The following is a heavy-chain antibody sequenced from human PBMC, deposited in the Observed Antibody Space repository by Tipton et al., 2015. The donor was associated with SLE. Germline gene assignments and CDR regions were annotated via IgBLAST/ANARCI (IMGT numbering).Heavy chain of an antibody. CDR3: ARGRLRLIVD. CDR2: FYHSGST. J-gene: IGHJ4*02. Sequence: TLSLTCAVSGYSISSGYCWGWIRQPPGKGLEWIGSFYHSGSTYYNPSLRSRVTISVDTSKNQFSLKLISVTVADTGIYFCARGRLRLIVDWGQGTLVTVSS. D-gene: IGHD1-26*01. CDR1: GYSISSGYC. V-gene: IGHV4-38-2*01.